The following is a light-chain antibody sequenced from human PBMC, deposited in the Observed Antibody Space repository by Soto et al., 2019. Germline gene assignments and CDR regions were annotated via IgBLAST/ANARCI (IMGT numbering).Light chain of an antibody. V-gene: IGLV2-23*01. Sequence: QSVLTQPAAGSVSPGQSISISRTGTSSEVWNYNLVSCYQHDPAKAPKRLIYEGGKRPSGVSDLFSGSKSGNTASLTISGIQAENEADYYCCSYGSSSTYVLGTGTKVTVL. CDR3: CSYGSSSTYV. CDR2: EGG. J-gene: IGLJ1*01. CDR1: SSEVWNYNL.